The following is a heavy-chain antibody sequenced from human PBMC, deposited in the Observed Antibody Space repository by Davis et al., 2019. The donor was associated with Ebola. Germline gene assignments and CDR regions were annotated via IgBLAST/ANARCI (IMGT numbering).Heavy chain of an antibody. CDR1: GFSLSTSGVG. CDR3: AHFLGTMIVVVDAFDI. CDR2: IYWDDDK. D-gene: IGHD3-22*01. J-gene: IGHJ3*02. V-gene: IGHV2-5*02. Sequence: SGPTLVKPTQTLTLTCTFSGFSLSTSGVGVGWIRQPPGKALEWLALIYWDDDKRYSPSLKSRLTITKDTSKNQVVLTMTNMDPVDTATYYCAHFLGTMIVVVDAFDIWGQGTMVTVSS.